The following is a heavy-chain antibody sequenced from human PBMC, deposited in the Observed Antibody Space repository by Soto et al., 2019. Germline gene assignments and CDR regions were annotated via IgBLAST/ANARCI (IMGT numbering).Heavy chain of an antibody. Sequence: TPGKGLVWVSRINSDGSSTSYADSVKGRFTISRDNAKNTLYLQVNSLRAEDTVFFFRAGDGILAVRSVSAVQLNLPSDL. V-gene: IGHV3-74*01. CDR2: INSDGSST. CDR3: AGDGILAVRSVSAVQLNLPSDL. D-gene: IGHD2-2*01. J-gene: IGHJ2*01.